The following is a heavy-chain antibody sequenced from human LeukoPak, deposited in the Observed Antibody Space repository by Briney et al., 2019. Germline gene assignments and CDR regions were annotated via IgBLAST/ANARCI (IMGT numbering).Heavy chain of an antibody. CDR3: AIPPGPYCSSTSCQGDI. CDR2: FDPEDGET. CDR1: GYTLTELS. Sequence: ASVKVSCKVSGYTLTELSMHWVRQAPGKGLEWIGGFDPEDGETIYAQKFQGRVTITADKSTSTAYMELSSLRSEDTAVYYCAIPPGPYCSSTSCQGDIWGQGTMVTVSS. D-gene: IGHD2-2*01. V-gene: IGHV1-24*01. J-gene: IGHJ3*02.